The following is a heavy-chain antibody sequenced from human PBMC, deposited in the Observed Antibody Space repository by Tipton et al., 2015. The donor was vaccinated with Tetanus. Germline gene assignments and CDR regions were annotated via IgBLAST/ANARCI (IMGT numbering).Heavy chain of an antibody. Sequence: QLVQSGAEVKKPGASVKVSCKAPTDTFSNYYMHWVRQAPGQGLEWVGLINPTDSSTDYAQKLQGRITLTRDTSTSTVYMQLSSLRSEDTAVYYCAREGTVQAAPGKHFDYWGQGKLVIVSS. D-gene: IGHD3/OR15-3a*01. CDR1: TDTFSNYY. CDR3: AREGTVQAAPGKHFDY. J-gene: IGHJ4*02. V-gene: IGHV1-46*04. CDR2: INPTDSST.